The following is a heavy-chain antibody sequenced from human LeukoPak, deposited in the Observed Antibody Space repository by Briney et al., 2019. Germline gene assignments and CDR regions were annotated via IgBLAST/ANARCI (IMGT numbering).Heavy chain of an antibody. V-gene: IGHV3-7*01. CDR2: IRQDGGEK. Sequence: GGSLRLSCAVSGFTFTDYWMNWVRQAPGKGLEWVASIRQDGGEKSYVDSVKGRFTISRDNTKSSLYLQINSLRAEDTAVYYCARDGTAADLYFDLWGQGTLVTVS. CDR3: ARDGTAADLYFDL. J-gene: IGHJ4*01. CDR1: GFTFTDYW. D-gene: IGHD6-13*01.